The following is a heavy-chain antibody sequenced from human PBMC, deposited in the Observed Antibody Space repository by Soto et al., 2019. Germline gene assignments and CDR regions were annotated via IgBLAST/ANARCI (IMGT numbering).Heavy chain of an antibody. CDR3: ARDQLEGNWFDP. CDR1: GESFSGYF. D-gene: IGHD1-1*01. CDR2: IDRSGNT. V-gene: IGHV4-34*01. J-gene: IGHJ5*02. Sequence: SETLSLTCAVYGESFSGYFWSWIRQPPGEGLEWIGEIDRSGNTNYNPSLKSRVTISVDTSKNQFSLRLSSMTAADTAVYYCARDQLEGNWFDPWGQGTLVTVSS.